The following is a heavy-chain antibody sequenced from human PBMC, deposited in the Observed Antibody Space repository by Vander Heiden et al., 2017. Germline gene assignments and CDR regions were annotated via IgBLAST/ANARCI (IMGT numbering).Heavy chain of an antibody. CDR3: ARVRIQLWFDYYYGMDV. Sequence: QVQLVQAGAEVKKPGPSVKFSCTASGYTFTGYYMHWVRQAPGQGLEWMGWINPNSGGTNYAQKFQGRVTMTRDTSISTAYMELSRLRSDDTAVYYCARVRIQLWFDYYYGMDVWGQGTTVTVSS. V-gene: IGHV1-2*02. CDR1: GYTFTGYY. J-gene: IGHJ6*02. CDR2: INPNSGGT. D-gene: IGHD5-18*01.